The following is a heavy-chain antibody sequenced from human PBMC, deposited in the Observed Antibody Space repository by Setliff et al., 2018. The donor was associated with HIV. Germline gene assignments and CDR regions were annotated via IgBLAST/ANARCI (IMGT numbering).Heavy chain of an antibody. CDR3: ARRSAMIIMALDAFDI. D-gene: IGHD3-22*01. Sequence: PSETLSLTCTVSGGSISSGGYYWSWIRQHQGKGLGWIGYIYYSGRTYHNPSLKSRVTISVDTSKNQFSLKLSSVTAADTAVYYCARRSAMIIMALDAFDIWGQGTMVTVSS. J-gene: IGHJ3*02. CDR1: GGSISSGGYY. CDR2: IYYSGRT. V-gene: IGHV4-31*03.